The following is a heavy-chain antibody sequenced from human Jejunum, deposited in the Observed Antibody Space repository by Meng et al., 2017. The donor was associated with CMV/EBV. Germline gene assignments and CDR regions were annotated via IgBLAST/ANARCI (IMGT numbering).Heavy chain of an antibody. J-gene: IGHJ4*02. CDR3: ARPYCGSTSCYGFDY. Sequence: QVPLVESGGGVVQPGRSLRLSCAASGFTFSKYVMHWVRQAPGKGLEWVAVISYDGSNTYYADSVKGRFTISRDNSKNTLYLQINTLRPEDTAVYYCARPYCGSTSCYGFDYWGQGTLVTVSS. V-gene: IGHV3-30-3*01. D-gene: IGHD2-2*01. CDR2: ISYDGSNT. CDR1: GFTFSKYV.